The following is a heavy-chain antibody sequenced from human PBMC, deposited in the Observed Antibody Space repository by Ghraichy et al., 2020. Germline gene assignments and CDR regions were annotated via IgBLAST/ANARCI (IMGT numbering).Heavy chain of an antibody. CDR3: AREGYDAYEYGPWFHP. CDR1: GGTFRSYA. CDR2: IIPIYGRA. Sequence: SVKVSCKASGGTFRSYAFSWLRQAPGQGLEWMGWIIPIYGRANYAQKFQGRVTITADESTSTAYMELSSLRSEDTAMYYCAREGYDAYEYGPWFHPWGQGTLVTVS. J-gene: IGHJ5*02. D-gene: IGHD5-12*01. V-gene: IGHV1-69*13.